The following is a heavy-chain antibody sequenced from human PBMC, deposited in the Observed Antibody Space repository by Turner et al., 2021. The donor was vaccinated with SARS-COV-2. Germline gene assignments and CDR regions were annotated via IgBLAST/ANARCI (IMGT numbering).Heavy chain of an antibody. J-gene: IGHJ6*03. Sequence: QVQLVESGGGVVQPGRSLRLSCAASGLTFSSYGMHWVRQAPGKGLEWVAVISYDGSNKYYADSVKGRFTISRDNSKNTLYLQMNSLRAEDTAVYYCAKAETYSSGWSGGRSYYYYYMDVWGKGTTVTVSS. V-gene: IGHV3-30*18. CDR3: AKAETYSSGWSGGRSYYYYYMDV. CDR1: GLTFSSYG. CDR2: ISYDGSNK. D-gene: IGHD6-19*01.